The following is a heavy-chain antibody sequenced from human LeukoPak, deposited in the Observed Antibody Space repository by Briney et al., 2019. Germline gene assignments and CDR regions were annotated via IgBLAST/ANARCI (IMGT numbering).Heavy chain of an antibody. J-gene: IGHJ4*02. D-gene: IGHD3-9*01. V-gene: IGHV1-24*01. Sequence: VASVKVSCKVSGYTLTELSMHWVRQAPGKGLEWMGGFDPEDGETIYAQKFQGRVTMTEDTSTDTAYMELSSLRSEDTAVYYCAIDLLRYVDWSPPLGYWGQGTLVTVSS. CDR2: FDPEDGET. CDR1: GYTLTELS. CDR3: AIDLLRYVDWSPPLGY.